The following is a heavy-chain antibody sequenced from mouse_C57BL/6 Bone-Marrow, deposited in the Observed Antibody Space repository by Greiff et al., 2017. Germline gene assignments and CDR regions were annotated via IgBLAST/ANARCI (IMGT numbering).Heavy chain of an antibody. CDR3: ARLLLKLDY. V-gene: IGHV5-6*01. J-gene: IGHJ4*01. CDR1: GFTFSSYG. CDR2: ISSGGSYT. Sequence: VQLKESGGDLVKPGGSLKLSCAASGFTFSSYGMSWVSQTPDKRLEWVATISSGGSYTYYPESVKGRFTISRDNAKNTLYLQMSSLKSEDTAMYYCARLLLKLDYWGQGTSVTVAS. D-gene: IGHD1-1*01.